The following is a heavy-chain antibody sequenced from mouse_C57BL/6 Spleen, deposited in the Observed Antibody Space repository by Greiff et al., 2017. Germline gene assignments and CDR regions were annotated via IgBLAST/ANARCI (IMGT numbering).Heavy chain of an antibody. D-gene: IGHD3-2*02. V-gene: IGHV1-84*01. CDR3: ARSTAQAPYYAMDY. CDR1: GYTFTDYY. Sequence: LVESGPELVKPGASVKISCKASGYTFTDYYINWVKQRPGQGLEWIGWIYPGSGNTKYNEKFKGKATLTVDTSSSTAYMQLSSLTSEDSAVYFCARSTAQAPYYAMDYWGQGTSVTVSS. J-gene: IGHJ4*01. CDR2: IYPGSGNT.